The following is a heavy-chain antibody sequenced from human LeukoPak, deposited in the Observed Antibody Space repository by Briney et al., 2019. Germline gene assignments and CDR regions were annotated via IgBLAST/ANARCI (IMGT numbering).Heavy chain of an antibody. Sequence: GGSLRLSCAASGFTFSSYWMSWVRQAPGKGLEWVANIKQDGSEKYYVDSVKGRFTISRDNAKNSLYLQMNSLRAEDRAVYYCAPQRDILTGLTPYWGQGTLVTVSS. CDR2: IKQDGSEK. CDR3: APQRDILTGLTPY. CDR1: GFTFSSYW. J-gene: IGHJ4*02. V-gene: IGHV3-7*01. D-gene: IGHD3-9*01.